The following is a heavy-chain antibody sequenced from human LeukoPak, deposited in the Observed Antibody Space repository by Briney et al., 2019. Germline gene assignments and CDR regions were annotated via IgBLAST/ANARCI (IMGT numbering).Heavy chain of an antibody. Sequence: ASVKVSCKASGYTFTSYGNNWVRQAPGQGLEWMGWIGAYKGNTHYAQKLQGRVTMTKDTSTNTAYMELRNLRSDDTAVYYCARDGPTSIAALGYYRMDVWGKGTTVTVSS. CDR2: IGAYKGNT. CDR3: ARDGPTSIAALGYYRMDV. CDR1: GYTFTSYG. D-gene: IGHD6-6*01. V-gene: IGHV1-18*01. J-gene: IGHJ6*04.